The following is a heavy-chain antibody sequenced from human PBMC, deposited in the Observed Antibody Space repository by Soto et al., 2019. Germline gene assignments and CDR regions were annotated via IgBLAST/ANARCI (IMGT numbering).Heavy chain of an antibody. D-gene: IGHD3-10*01. Sequence: EVHLVESGGGLVRPGGSLRLSCAASGFTFTNFRMSWLRQAPGKGLEWVANIKQDGSETRYVDSVKGRFTISRDNAKNSLFLQMSSLRAEDTAIYYCARSYGTGFLSGYWGQGTLVTVST. V-gene: IGHV3-7*01. J-gene: IGHJ4*02. CDR1: GFTFTNFR. CDR3: ARSYGTGFLSGY. CDR2: IKQDGSET.